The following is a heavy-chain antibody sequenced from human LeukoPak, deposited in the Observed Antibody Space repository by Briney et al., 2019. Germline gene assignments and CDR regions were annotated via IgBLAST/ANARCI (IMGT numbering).Heavy chain of an antibody. V-gene: IGHV3-21*06. CDR2: ISSSGKFI. J-gene: IGHJ3*02. CDR1: GFTFSSYS. D-gene: IGHD1/OR15-1a*01. Sequence: GGSLRLSCAGSGFTFSSYSMNWVRQAPGKGLEWVSSISSSGKFIYYADSIKGRFTISRDNVNNSLYLQMNSLSAEDTAVYYCARTGTDAFDIWGQGTMVTVSS. CDR3: ARTGTDAFDI.